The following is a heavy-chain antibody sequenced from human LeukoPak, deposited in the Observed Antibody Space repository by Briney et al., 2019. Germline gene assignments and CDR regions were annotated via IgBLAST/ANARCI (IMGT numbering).Heavy chain of an antibody. CDR1: GFTFSNYG. J-gene: IGHJ4*02. V-gene: IGHV3-21*01. CDR2: ISSSSSYI. D-gene: IGHD4-17*01. Sequence: GGSLRLSCAASGFTFSNYGMHWVSQAPGKGLEWVSSISSSSSYIYYADSVKGRFTISRDSAKNSLSLQMNSLRAEDTAVYYCGRSDYGDFPYYFDYWGQGTLVTVSS. CDR3: GRSDYGDFPYYFDY.